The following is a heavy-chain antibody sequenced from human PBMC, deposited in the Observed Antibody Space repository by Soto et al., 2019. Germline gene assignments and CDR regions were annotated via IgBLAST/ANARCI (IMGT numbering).Heavy chain of an antibody. CDR2: ISYEGSNT. Sequence: GGSLRLSCVASGFTFDTYGIHWVRQAPGKGLQWVALISYEGSNTYYADSVRGRFTISRDNSKNTLYLQINALRPEDTGVYYCARVTPGNNLYYFSGLDVWRQRTSVTVSS. CDR1: GFTFDTYG. D-gene: IGHD1-1*01. J-gene: IGHJ6*02. CDR3: ARVTPGNNLYYFSGLDV. V-gene: IGHV3-30-3*01.